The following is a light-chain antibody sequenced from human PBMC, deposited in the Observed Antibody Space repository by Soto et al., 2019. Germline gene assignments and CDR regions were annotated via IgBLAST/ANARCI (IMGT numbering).Light chain of an antibody. CDR3: QSSDSRLSGSDV. V-gene: IGLV1-40*01. Sequence: QSVLAQPPSVSGAPGQRVTISCTGSSSNIGAGYHVHWYQQLPGAAPKLPIFGDSNRPSGVPDRFSGSKSGTSASLAITGLQADDEADYYCQSSDSRLSGSDVFGTGTKVTVL. CDR1: SSNIGAGYH. CDR2: GDS. J-gene: IGLJ1*01.